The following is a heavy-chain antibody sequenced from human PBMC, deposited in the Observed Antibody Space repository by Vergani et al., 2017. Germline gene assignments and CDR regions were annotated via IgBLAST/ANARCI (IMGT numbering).Heavy chain of an antibody. CDR2: ISWNSGSI. CDR1: GFTFDDYA. V-gene: IGHV3-9*01. D-gene: IGHD1-26*01. J-gene: IGHJ4*02. Sequence: EVKLVESGGGLVQPGRSLRLSCAASGFTFDDYAMHWVRQAPGKGLEWVSGISWNSGSIGYADSVKGRFTISRDNAKNSLYLQMNSLRAEDTALYYCAKDIGGYSGSYTAFDYWGQGTLVTVSS. CDR3: AKDIGGYSGSYTAFDY.